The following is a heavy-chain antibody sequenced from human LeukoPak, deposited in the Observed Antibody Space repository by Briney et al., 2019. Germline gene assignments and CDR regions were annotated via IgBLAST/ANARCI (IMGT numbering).Heavy chain of an antibody. D-gene: IGHD2-2*02. CDR1: GYTFSRYG. Sequence: ASVRVSCKASGYTFSRYGISWVRQAPGQGLEWMGWISGYNGNTKSAQMVQARVTMTTDTSTSTAYMELRSLRSDDTAVYYCARATYCSSTSCYIRNDAFDIWGQGTMVTVS. CDR2: ISGYNGNT. CDR3: ARATYCSSTSCYIRNDAFDI. J-gene: IGHJ3*02. V-gene: IGHV1-18*01.